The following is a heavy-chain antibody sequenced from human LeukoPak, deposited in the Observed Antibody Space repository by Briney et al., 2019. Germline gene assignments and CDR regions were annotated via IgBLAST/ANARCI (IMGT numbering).Heavy chain of an antibody. CDR2: ISTSSVYI. Sequence: PGGSLRLSCAASGFTLRGYSMNWVPHAPGKGLEWVSSISTSSVYIYYADSVKGRFTISRDNARNSLYLQMNSLRAEDTAVYYCARVAPDYYDPGDYWGQGTLVTVSS. CDR3: ARVAPDYYDPGDY. CDR1: GFTLRGYS. D-gene: IGHD3-22*01. J-gene: IGHJ4*02. V-gene: IGHV3-21*01.